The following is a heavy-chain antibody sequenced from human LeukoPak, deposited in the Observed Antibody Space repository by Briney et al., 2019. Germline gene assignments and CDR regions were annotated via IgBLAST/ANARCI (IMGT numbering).Heavy chain of an antibody. J-gene: IGHJ4*02. CDR3: ARVSRESNGYYTHFFDH. V-gene: IGHV4-4*02. CDR2: IYHSGST. Sequence: SETLSLTCAVSGGSISSSSGNCWTWVRQPPGKGLEWIGEIYHSGSTYYSPSLTSRLTISVDRSKNQFSLKLSSVSAADTAVYYCARVSRESNGYYTHFFDHWGQGTLVTVSS. D-gene: IGHD3-3*01. CDR1: GGSISSSSGNC.